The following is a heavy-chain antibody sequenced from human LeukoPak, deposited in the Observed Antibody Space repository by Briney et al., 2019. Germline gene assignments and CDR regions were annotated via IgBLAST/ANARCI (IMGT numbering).Heavy chain of an antibody. Sequence: PSETLSLTCTVSGGSISSYYWSWIRQPPGEGLEWIGYIYYSGSTNYNPSLKSRVTISVDTSKNQFSLKLSSVTAADTAVYYCARGLRWTGFRFDPWGQGTLVTVSS. J-gene: IGHJ5*02. CDR2: IYYSGST. CDR1: GGSISSYY. CDR3: ARGLRWTGFRFDP. D-gene: IGHD5-24*01. V-gene: IGHV4-59*01.